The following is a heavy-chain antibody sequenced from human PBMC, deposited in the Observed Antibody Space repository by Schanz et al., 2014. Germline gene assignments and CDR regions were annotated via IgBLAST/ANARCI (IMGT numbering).Heavy chain of an antibody. V-gene: IGHV1-46*03. CDR2: INPSGGST. J-gene: IGHJ4*02. CDR1: GYTFTSDS. CDR3: ARAPTAYWSDTSCLGTPFDY. D-gene: IGHD2-2*01. Sequence: QVQLVQSGAEVKKPGASVKVSCKASGYTFTSDSMHWVRQAPGQGLEWMGMINPSGGSTTYAQKFQGRVTMTRDTSTSTVYMELSSLRSEDTAVYYCARAPTAYWSDTSCLGTPFDYWGQGTLVTVSS.